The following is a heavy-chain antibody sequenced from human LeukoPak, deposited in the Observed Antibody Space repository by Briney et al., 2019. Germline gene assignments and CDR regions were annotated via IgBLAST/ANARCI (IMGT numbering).Heavy chain of an antibody. CDR3: AKVFRDGYNYPFDY. V-gene: IGHV3-21*01. CDR2: ISSSATYM. CDR1: GFTFSSYG. J-gene: IGHJ4*02. D-gene: IGHD5-24*01. Sequence: GGSLRLSCAASGFTFSSYGMDWVRQAPGRGLEWVSSISSSATYMFYADSVKGRFTISRDNAKNSLYLQMHSLRAEDTAVYYCAKVFRDGYNYPFDYWGQGTLVTVSS.